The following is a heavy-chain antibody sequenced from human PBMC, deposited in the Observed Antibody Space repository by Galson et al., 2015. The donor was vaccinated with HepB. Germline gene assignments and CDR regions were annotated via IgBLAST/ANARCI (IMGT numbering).Heavy chain of an antibody. V-gene: IGHV3-23*01. J-gene: IGHJ4*02. CDR3: TKGGGSSPFDY. CDR1: GFIFSSQG. Sequence: SVRLSCAASGFIFSSQGMSWVRQAPGRGLEWVSAISGSGGSAFYADSVKGRFTVSRDNSKDTLYLQMNSLRVEDTAVYYCTKGGGSSPFDYWGLGTLVTVSS. D-gene: IGHD2-15*01. CDR2: ISGSGGSA.